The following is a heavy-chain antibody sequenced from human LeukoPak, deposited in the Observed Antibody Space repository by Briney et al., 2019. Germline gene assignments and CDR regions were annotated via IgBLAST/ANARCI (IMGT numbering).Heavy chain of an antibody. D-gene: IGHD6-13*01. CDR1: GGSISSYY. V-gene: IGHV4-4*07. CDR3: ARGLYKHGSSWSPELTEYYFDY. J-gene: IGHJ4*02. Sequence: SETLSLTCTVSGGSISSYYWSWIRQPAGKGLEWIGRIYTSGSTNYNPSLKSRVTMSVDTSKNQFSLKLSSVTAADTAVYYCARGLYKHGSSWSPELTEYYFDYWGQGTLVTVSS. CDR2: IYTSGST.